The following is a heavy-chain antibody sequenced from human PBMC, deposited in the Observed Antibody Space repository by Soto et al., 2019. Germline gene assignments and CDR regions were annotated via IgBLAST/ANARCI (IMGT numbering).Heavy chain of an antibody. CDR2: IYYSGST. D-gene: IGHD3-22*01. J-gene: IGHJ4*02. Sequence: SETLSLTCTVSGGSISSSSYYWGWIRQPPGKGLEWIGSIYYSGSTYYNPSLKSRVTISVDTSKNQFSLKLSSVTAADTAVYYCARHMYSYYYDSSGYYIDYWGQGTLVTVSS. CDR3: ARHMYSYYYDSSGYYIDY. CDR1: GGSISSSSYY. V-gene: IGHV4-39*01.